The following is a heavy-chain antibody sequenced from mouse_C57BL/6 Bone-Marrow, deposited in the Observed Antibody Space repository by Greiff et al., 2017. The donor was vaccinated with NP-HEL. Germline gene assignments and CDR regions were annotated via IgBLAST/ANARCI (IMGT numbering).Heavy chain of an antibody. V-gene: IGHV14-4*01. J-gene: IGHJ4*01. CDR2: IDPENGDT. CDR3: TTGSNYILAMDY. D-gene: IGHD2-5*01. Sequence: EVQLQQSGAELVRPGASVTLSCTASGFNIKDDYMHWVKQRPEQGLEWIGWIDPENGDTEYASQFQGKATITADTSSNTAYLQLSSLTSEDTAVYYCTTGSNYILAMDYWGQGTSVTVSS. CDR1: GFNIKDDY.